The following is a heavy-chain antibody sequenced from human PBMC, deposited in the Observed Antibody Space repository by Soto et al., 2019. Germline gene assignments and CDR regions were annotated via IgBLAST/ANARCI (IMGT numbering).Heavy chain of an antibody. D-gene: IGHD4-17*01. Sequence: QVQLVQSGAEVKKPRSSVKVSCKASGGTFSSYAISWVRQAPGQGLEWMGEIIPIFGTANYAQKFQGRVTITADESTSTSALVLTSLRSEDTAVYYCGRDHRTVYWYFDLWGRGTLVAVSS. CDR3: GRDHRTVYWYFDL. J-gene: IGHJ2*01. V-gene: IGHV1-69*12. CDR1: GGTFSSYA. CDR2: IIPIFGTA.